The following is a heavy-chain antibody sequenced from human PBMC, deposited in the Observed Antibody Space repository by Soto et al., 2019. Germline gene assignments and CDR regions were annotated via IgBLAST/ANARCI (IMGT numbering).Heavy chain of an antibody. Sequence: GASVKVSCKASGGTLSSYAISWLRQAPGQGLEWMGGIIPIFGTANYAQKFQGRVTITADESTSTAYMELSSLRSEDTAVYYCAREGANHCSTTSCYPYSFDPWGQGTLVTVS. V-gene: IGHV1-69*13. CDR1: GGTLSSYA. CDR3: AREGANHCSTTSCYPYSFDP. CDR2: IIPIFGTA. D-gene: IGHD2-2*01. J-gene: IGHJ5*02.